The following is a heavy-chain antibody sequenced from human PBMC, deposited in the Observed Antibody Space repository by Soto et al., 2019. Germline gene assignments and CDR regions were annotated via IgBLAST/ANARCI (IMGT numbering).Heavy chain of an antibody. CDR3: ASSTVYGVMARTSKTGFDP. CDR2: IIPVFSAT. D-gene: IGHD3-3*01. CDR1: GGTFNNYA. V-gene: IGHV1-69*01. Sequence: QVHLIQSGAEVKKPGSSVKVSCKASGGTFNNYAFSWVRQAPGQGLEWMGGIIPVFSATHYAQNFQGRVTTSANESTKTVYLDGSSLRSDDTAVYFWASSTVYGVMARTSKTGFDPWGQGTMVIVSS. J-gene: IGHJ5*02.